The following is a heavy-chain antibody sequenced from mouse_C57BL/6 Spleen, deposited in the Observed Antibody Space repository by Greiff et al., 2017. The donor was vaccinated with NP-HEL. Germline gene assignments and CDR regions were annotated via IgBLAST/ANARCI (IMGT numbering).Heavy chain of an antibody. V-gene: IGHV5-9-1*02. D-gene: IGHD1-1*01. CDR2: ISSGGDYI. CDR1: GFTFSSYA. J-gene: IGHJ4*01. CDR3: TRDLDYGSSYHAMDY. Sequence: EVKLVESGEGLVKPGGSLKLSCAASGFTFSSYAMSWVRQTPEKRLEWVAYISSGGDYIYYADTVKGRFTISRDNARNTLYLQMSSLKSEDTAMYYCTRDLDYGSSYHAMDYWGQGTSVTVSS.